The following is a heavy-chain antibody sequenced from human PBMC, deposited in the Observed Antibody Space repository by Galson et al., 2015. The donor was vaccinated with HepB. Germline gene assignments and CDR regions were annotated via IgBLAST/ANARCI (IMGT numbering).Heavy chain of an antibody. CDR2: ISVSGITT. CDR3: AQYSGGSMYWYFDL. V-gene: IGHV3-23*01. J-gene: IGHJ2*01. Sequence: VRQAPGKGLEWVSAISVSGITTYYADSVKGRFTISRDDSKNTLYLQMNSLRAEDTAVYYCAQYSGGSMYWYFDLWGRGTLLTVSS. D-gene: IGHD2-15*01.